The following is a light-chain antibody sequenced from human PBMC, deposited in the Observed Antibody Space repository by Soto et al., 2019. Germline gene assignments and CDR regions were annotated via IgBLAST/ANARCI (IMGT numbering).Light chain of an antibody. V-gene: IGKV3-20*01. J-gene: IGKJ1*01. Sequence: EIVLTQSPATLSLSPGERATLSCRASQSVSSSYLAWYQQKPGQAPRLLIYGASSRATGIPDRFSGIGSGTDLTITISRLEPEDCAVYDGQQYGSSPRTFGQGTKVDIK. CDR3: QQYGSSPRT. CDR2: GAS. CDR1: QSVSSSY.